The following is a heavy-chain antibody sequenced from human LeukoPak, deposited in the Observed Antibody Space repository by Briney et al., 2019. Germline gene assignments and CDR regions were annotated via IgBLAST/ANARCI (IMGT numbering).Heavy chain of an antibody. D-gene: IGHD3-22*01. CDR2: INPNSGTT. V-gene: IGHV1-2*02. CDR1: GYSFTGYY. Sequence: ASVKVSCKASGYSFTGYYMHWVRQAPGQGLEWMGWINPNSGTTNYAQKFQGRVTMTRDTSISTAYMELSRLRSDDTAVYYCARVYYDSIGGAFDLWGQGTMVTVSS. J-gene: IGHJ3*01. CDR3: ARVYYDSIGGAFDL.